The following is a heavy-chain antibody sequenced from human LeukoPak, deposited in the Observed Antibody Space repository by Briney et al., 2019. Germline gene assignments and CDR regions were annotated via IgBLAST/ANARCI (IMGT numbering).Heavy chain of an antibody. CDR3: ARSLGEDLEAPSV. CDR1: GYTFTDYA. V-gene: IGHV1-3*03. J-gene: IGHJ4*02. D-gene: IGHD5/OR15-5a*01. CDR2: ITTGRGET. Sequence: ASVKVSCKASGYTFTDYALHWVRQAPGQSLEWMGWITTGRGETRYSQEFQRRITFTRDTSITTAFMELSSLRSEDTAVYYCARSLGEDLEAPSVWGQGTLVTVSS.